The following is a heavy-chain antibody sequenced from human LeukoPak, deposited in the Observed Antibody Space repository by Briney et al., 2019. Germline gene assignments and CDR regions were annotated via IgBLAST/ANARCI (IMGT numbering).Heavy chain of an antibody. CDR2: IRYDGSNK. CDR3: ARGYSYDLDAFDI. D-gene: IGHD5-18*01. CDR1: GFTFSSYG. Sequence: GGSLRLSCAASGFTFSSYGMHWVRQAPGKGLEWVAFIRYDGSNKYYADSVKGRFTISRDNSKNTLYLQMNSQRAEDTAVYYCARGYSYDLDAFDIWGQGTMVTVSS. V-gene: IGHV3-30*02. J-gene: IGHJ3*02.